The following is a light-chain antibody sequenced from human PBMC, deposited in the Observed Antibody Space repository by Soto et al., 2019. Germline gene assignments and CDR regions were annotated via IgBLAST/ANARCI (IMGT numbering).Light chain of an antibody. CDR2: GAS. CDR1: QSVRSD. Sequence: EIVMTQSQATLSVSPEDRVTLSCRASQSVRSDLAWYQQKPGQAPRLLVYGASTRATGIPARFSGSGSETEFTLTISSLQSEDFAVYYCQQYNKWPYTFGQGTKLEIK. V-gene: IGKV3-15*01. J-gene: IGKJ2*01. CDR3: QQYNKWPYT.